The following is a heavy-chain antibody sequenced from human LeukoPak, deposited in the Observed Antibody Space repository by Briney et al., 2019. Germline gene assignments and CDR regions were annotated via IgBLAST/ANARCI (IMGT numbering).Heavy chain of an antibody. J-gene: IGHJ3*02. CDR1: GYTFTSYF. V-gene: IGHV1-18*04. Sequence: GASVKVSCKASGYTFTSYFIHWVRQAPGQGLEWMGWISAYNGNTNYAQKLQGRVTMTTDTSTSTAYMELRSLRSDDTAVYYCARVPITIFGVVIQSDAFDIWGQGTMVTVSS. D-gene: IGHD3-3*01. CDR2: ISAYNGNT. CDR3: ARVPITIFGVVIQSDAFDI.